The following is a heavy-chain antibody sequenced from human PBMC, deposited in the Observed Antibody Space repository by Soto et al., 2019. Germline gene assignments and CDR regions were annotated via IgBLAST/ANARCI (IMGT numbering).Heavy chain of an antibody. CDR1: GFSLSGKG. J-gene: IGHJ3*01. Sequence: QVQLVESGGGVVQPGGSLRLSCVASGFSLSGKGIHWVRQAPGKGLEWVALIWYDGSIKYYADSVKGRFTVSRDNSKNMVWLQVNSLSAEDTGIYYCARDGRDSVFDVWGQGTMVTVSS. CDR2: IWYDGSIK. CDR3: ARDGRDSVFDV. V-gene: IGHV3-33*01. D-gene: IGHD2-21*02.